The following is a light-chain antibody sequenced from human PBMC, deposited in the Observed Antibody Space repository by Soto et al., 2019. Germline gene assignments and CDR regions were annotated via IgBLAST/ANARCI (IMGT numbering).Light chain of an antibody. J-gene: IGKJ1*01. CDR2: GVF. Sequence: EIVLTQSPDTLSLSPGERATLSCRASQRDYDCYLAWYQQRPGQPPRLLIYGVFRRANGIPERFSGSGSGTDCTLTITQLEPEDFAVYYCQHYGHPQWTFGQGTKVEVK. CDR1: QRDYDCY. CDR3: QHYGHPQWT. V-gene: IGKV3-20*01.